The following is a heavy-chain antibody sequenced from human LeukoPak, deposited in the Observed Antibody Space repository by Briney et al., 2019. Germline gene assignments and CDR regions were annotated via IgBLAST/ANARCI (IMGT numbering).Heavy chain of an antibody. Sequence: ASVKVSCKASGYTFTGYYMHWVRQAPGQGLEWMGWINPNSAGTNYAQKFQGRVTMTRDTSISTAYMELSRLRSDDTAVYYCARGRPSPVIRITMVRQDAFDIWGQGTMVTVSS. CDR3: ARGRPSPVIRITMVRQDAFDI. CDR2: INPNSAGT. J-gene: IGHJ3*02. V-gene: IGHV1-2*02. D-gene: IGHD3-10*01. CDR1: GYTFTGYY.